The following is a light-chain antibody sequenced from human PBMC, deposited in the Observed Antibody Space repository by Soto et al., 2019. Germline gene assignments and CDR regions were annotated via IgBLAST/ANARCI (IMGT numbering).Light chain of an antibody. Sequence: QSALTQPASVSGSPGQSITISCTGTSSDVGSYNLVSWYQQHPGKAPKLMIYEVSKRPSGVSNRFSGSNSGNTASLTVSGLQAEDEADYCCCSYAGSFYVFGTGTKVTVL. CDR1: SSDVGSYNL. CDR3: CSYAGSFYV. CDR2: EVS. J-gene: IGLJ1*01. V-gene: IGLV2-23*02.